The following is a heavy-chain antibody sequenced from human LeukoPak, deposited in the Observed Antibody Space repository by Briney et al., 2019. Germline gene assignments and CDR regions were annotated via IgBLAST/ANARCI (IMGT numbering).Heavy chain of an antibody. CDR2: IYPGDSDT. J-gene: IGHJ4*02. Sequence: GESLKISCKGSGYSFTSYWIGWVRQMPGKGLEWMGIIYPGDSDTRYSPSFQGQVTISADKSISTAYLQWSSLKASDTAMYYCARHDTNDFWSGYYIGYWGQGTLVTVSS. CDR1: GYSFTSYW. CDR3: ARHDTNDFWSGYYIGY. V-gene: IGHV5-51*01. D-gene: IGHD3-3*01.